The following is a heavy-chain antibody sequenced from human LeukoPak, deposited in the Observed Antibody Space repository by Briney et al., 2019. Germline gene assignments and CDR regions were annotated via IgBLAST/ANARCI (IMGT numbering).Heavy chain of an antibody. CDR1: GFTFSSYA. V-gene: IGHV3-23*01. CDR3: AKDYCSSTSCTISDY. CDR2: ISGSGGST. Sequence: GGSLRLSCAASGFTFSSYAMSWVRQAPGKGLEWVSAISGSGGSTYYADSVKGRFTISRDNSKNTLYLQMNSLRAEDTAVYYCAKDYCSSTSCTISDYWGQGTLVTVSS. J-gene: IGHJ4*02. D-gene: IGHD2-2*01.